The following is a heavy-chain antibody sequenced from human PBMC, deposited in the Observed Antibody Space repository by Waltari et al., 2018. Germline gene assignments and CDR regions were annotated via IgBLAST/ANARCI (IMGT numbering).Heavy chain of an antibody. Sequence: QVQLVQSGAEVKKPGASVKVSCKASGYTFTGYYMHWVRQAPGQGLEWMGWMNENSGGTKEAQRVQGRVTMNRNTSISTDYMEQSKLRSDDTAAYYCARAPAIVVVVAANNWFDPWGQGTLVTVSS. V-gene: IGHV1-2*02. J-gene: IGHJ5*02. CDR2: MNENSGGT. D-gene: IGHD2-15*01. CDR3: ARAPAIVVVVAANNWFDP. CDR1: GYTFTGYY.